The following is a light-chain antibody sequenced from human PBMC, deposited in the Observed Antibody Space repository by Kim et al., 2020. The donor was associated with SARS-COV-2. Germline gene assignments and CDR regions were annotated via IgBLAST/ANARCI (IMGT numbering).Light chain of an antibody. V-gene: IGLV7-43*01. J-gene: IGLJ2*01. CDR2: STS. CDR3: LLDHGGVLI. Sequence: PGGTVTLTCGSSTGAVTSSYYSNWIQQKPGQAPRARIWSTSNKHSWTPARFSGSLLGGKAALTLSGVQPEDEAEYYCLLDHGGVLIFGGGTQLTVL. CDR1: TGAVTSSYY.